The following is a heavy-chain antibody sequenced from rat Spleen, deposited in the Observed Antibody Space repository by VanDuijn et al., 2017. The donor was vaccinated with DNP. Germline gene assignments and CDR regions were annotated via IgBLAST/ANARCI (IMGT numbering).Heavy chain of an antibody. D-gene: IGHD1-3*01. CDR2: INSAGSI. Sequence: VQLQESGPGLVEPSQSLSLTCSVTGYSITSCCRWTWIRKFPGHKLEWMGYINSAGSIEYNPSLKGRISITRDTSKNQFFLQVNSVTTEDTATYYCARSVRATSYYAMDAWGQGTSVTVSS. CDR3: ARSVRATSYYAMDA. J-gene: IGHJ4*01. V-gene: IGHV3-3*01. CDR1: GYSITSCCR.